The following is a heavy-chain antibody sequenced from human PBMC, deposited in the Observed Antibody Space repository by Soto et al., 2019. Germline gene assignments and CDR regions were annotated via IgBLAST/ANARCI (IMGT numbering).Heavy chain of an antibody. D-gene: IGHD3-22*01. Sequence: QEQLVQSGAEVKKPGSSVKVSCKASGGTFSSNGISWVRQAPGQGLEWMGGITPIFVTAKYAQKFQGRVTITADESTNTAYLEVSGLRSEDTAVYYCAKSRYSDSSGDFYDYWGQGTLVTVSS. CDR2: ITPIFVTA. CDR3: AKSRYSDSSGDFYDY. V-gene: IGHV1-69*01. CDR1: GGTFSSNG. J-gene: IGHJ4*02.